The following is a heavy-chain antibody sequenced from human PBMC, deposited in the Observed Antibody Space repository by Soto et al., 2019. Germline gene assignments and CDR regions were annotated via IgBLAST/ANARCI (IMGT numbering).Heavy chain of an antibody. CDR2: IRGYNGDT. J-gene: IGHJ4*02. CDR3: ARVVDTAMASFDY. Sequence: QVHRVQSGAEVKKPGASVKVSCKASGYTFTSYAISWVRQAPGQGLEWMGWIRGYNGDTKYAQKLQGRVTMTTDTSTGTAYMELRSLRSDDTAVYYCARVVDTAMASFDYWGQGTLVTVSS. D-gene: IGHD5-18*01. V-gene: IGHV1-18*01. CDR1: GYTFTSYA.